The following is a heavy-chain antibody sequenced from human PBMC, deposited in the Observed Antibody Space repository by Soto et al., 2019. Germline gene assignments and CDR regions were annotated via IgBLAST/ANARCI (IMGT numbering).Heavy chain of an antibody. CDR1: GFAFSSYA. D-gene: IGHD3-3*01. V-gene: IGHV3-30-3*01. Sequence: GGSLRLSCAASGFAFSSYAMHWVRQAPGKGLEWVAVISYDGSNKYYADSVKGRFTISRDNSKNTLYLQMNSLRAEDTAVYYCARSDEYYDFWSGYYAFDIWGQGTMVTVSS. J-gene: IGHJ3*02. CDR3: ARSDEYYDFWSGYYAFDI. CDR2: ISYDGSNK.